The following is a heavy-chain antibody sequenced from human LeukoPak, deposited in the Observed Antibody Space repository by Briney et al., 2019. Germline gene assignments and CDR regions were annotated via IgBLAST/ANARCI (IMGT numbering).Heavy chain of an antibody. CDR3: ARAHYYDSSGLDF. J-gene: IGHJ4*02. Sequence: GGSLRLSCAASGFTSSSYEMNWVRQAPGKGLEWVSYISSSGSTIYYADSLKGRFTISRDNAKNSLYLQMNSLRAEDTAVYYCARAHYYDSSGLDFWGQGTLVTVSS. CDR2: ISSSGSTI. D-gene: IGHD3-22*01. V-gene: IGHV3-48*03. CDR1: GFTSSSYE.